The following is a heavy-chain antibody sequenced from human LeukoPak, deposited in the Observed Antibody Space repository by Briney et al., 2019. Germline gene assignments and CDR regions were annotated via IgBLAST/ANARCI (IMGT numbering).Heavy chain of an antibody. CDR1: GGSISSSSYY. Sequence: SETLSLTCTVSGGSISSSSYYWGWIRQPPGRGLEWIGDISYSGYTYYNPSLKSRVTISVDTSKNQFSLKLSSVTAADTAIYYCQSRFLEWLLDYWGQGTLVTVSS. CDR2: ISYSGYT. CDR3: QSRFLEWLLDY. V-gene: IGHV4-39*01. J-gene: IGHJ4*02. D-gene: IGHD3-3*01.